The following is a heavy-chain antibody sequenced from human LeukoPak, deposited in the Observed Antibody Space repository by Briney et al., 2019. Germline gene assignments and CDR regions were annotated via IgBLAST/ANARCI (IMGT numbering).Heavy chain of an antibody. CDR2: IIPIFGTA. CDR1: GGTFSSYA. CDR3: ARETRAAAGNDI. D-gene: IGHD6-13*01. V-gene: IGHV1-69*05. J-gene: IGHJ3*02. Sequence: AASVKVSCKASGGTFSSYAISWVRQAPGQGLEWMGGIIPIFGTANYAQKFQGRVTITTDESTSTAYMELSSLRSEDTAVYYCARETRAAAGNDIWGQGTMVAVSS.